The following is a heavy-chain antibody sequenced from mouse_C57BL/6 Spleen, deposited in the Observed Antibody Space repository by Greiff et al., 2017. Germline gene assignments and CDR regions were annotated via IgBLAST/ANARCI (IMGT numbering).Heavy chain of an antibody. CDR3: ARGGYYYGSSSYYFDY. CDR1: GYTFTSYW. CDR2: IDPSDSYT. Sequence: VQLQQPGAELVRPGTSVKLSCKASGYTFTSYWMHWVKQRPGQGLEWIGVIDPSDSYTNYNQKFKGKATLTVDTSSSTAYMQLSRLTSEDSAVYYCARGGYYYGSSSYYFDYWGQGTTLTVSS. V-gene: IGHV1-59*01. D-gene: IGHD1-1*01. J-gene: IGHJ2*01.